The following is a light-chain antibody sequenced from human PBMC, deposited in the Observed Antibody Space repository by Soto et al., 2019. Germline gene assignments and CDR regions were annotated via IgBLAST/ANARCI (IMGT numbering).Light chain of an antibody. J-gene: IGKJ1*01. Sequence: IMSMLPDTVSVTKGETVTLSCGASHSVRTNLAWYQQRPGQAPRLLIYWASTRESGVPDRFSGSGSGTDFTLTISSLQAEDVAVYYCQQYYTTPWTFGQGTKVDIK. CDR2: WAS. CDR1: HSVRTN. V-gene: IGKV3-15*01. CDR3: QQYYTTPWT.